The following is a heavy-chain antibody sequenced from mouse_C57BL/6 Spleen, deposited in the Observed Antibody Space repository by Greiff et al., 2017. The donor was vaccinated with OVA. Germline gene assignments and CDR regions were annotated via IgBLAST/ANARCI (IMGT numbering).Heavy chain of an antibody. D-gene: IGHD2-4*01. CDR3: ARGDYDVGPWFAY. CDR2: IDPSDSET. J-gene: IGHJ3*01. Sequence: QVQLKQPGAELVRPGSSVKLSCKASGYTFTSYWMHWVKQRPIQGLEWIGNIDPSDSETHYNQKFKAKATLTVDKSSSTAYMQLSSLTSEDSAVYYCARGDYDVGPWFAYWGQGTLVTVSA. CDR1: GYTFTSYW. V-gene: IGHV1-52*01.